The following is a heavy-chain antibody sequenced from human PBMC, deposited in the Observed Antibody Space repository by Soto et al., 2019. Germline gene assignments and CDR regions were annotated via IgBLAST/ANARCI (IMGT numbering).Heavy chain of an antibody. CDR2: ISPYNGNT. V-gene: IGHV1-18*01. Sequence: QVQLVQSGAEVKKPGASVKVSCKASGYTFTSYGISWVRQAPGQGLEWMGWISPYNGNTNYARKLQGRVTMTTNTSTSTANMELRSLRSDDTAVYYCARGVRRDFWSGYLLDYWGQGTLVTVSS. CDR3: ARGVRRDFWSGYLLDY. J-gene: IGHJ4*02. CDR1: GYTFTSYG. D-gene: IGHD3-3*01.